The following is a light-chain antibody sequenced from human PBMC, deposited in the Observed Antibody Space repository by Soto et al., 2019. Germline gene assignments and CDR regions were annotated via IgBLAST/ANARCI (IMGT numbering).Light chain of an antibody. Sequence: DIQMTQSPSTLSASVGDRVTITCRASQSISSWLAWYQQKPGKAPKLLIHDASSLESGVPSRFSGSGSGTELTLPISSMQPEDFATYYCQRSYRPPWIHFGQVTRMEIK. CDR2: DAS. CDR3: QRSYRPPWIH. V-gene: IGKV1-5*01. CDR1: QSISSW. J-gene: IGKJ5*01.